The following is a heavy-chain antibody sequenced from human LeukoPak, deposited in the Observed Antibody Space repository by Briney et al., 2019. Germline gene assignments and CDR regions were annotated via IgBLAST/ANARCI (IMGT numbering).Heavy chain of an antibody. Sequence: GASVKVSCKASGYTFTCYYMHWVRQAPGQGLEWMGWINPNSGGTNYAQKFQGRVTMTRDTSISTAYMELSRLRSDDTAVYYCARLFLAVAASNYYYYYMDVWGKGTTVTISS. V-gene: IGHV1-2*02. D-gene: IGHD6-19*01. CDR2: INPNSGGT. CDR3: ARLFLAVAASNYYYYYMDV. CDR1: GYTFTCYY. J-gene: IGHJ6*03.